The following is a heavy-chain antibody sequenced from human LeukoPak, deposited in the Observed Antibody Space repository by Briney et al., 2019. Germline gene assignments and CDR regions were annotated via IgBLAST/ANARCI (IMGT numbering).Heavy chain of an antibody. V-gene: IGHV4-34*01. CDR1: GGSFSGYY. CDR3: ARYGDYAGPDY. Sequence: SETLSLTCAVYGGSFSGYYWSWIRQPPGKGLEWIGEINHSGSTNYNPSLKSRVTISVDTSKNQFSLKLSSVTAADTAVYYCARYGDYAGPDYWGQGTLVTVPS. D-gene: IGHD4-17*01. J-gene: IGHJ4*02. CDR2: INHSGST.